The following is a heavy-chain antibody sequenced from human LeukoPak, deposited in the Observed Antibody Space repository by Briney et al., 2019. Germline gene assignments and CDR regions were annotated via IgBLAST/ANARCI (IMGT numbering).Heavy chain of an antibody. Sequence: GGSLRLSCAASGFTFSSYAMHWVRQAPGKGLEWVAVISYDGSNKYYADSVKGRFTVSRDNSKNTLYLQMNSLRAEDTAVYYCASGRGSNGVEGGPYNWFDPWGQGTLVTVSS. CDR2: ISYDGSNK. CDR3: ASGRGSNGVEGGPYNWFDP. CDR1: GFTFSSYA. D-gene: IGHD2-15*01. V-gene: IGHV3-30-3*01. J-gene: IGHJ5*02.